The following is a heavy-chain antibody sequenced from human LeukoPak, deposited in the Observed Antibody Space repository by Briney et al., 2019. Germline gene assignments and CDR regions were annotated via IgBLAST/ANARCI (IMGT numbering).Heavy chain of an antibody. CDR3: ARERLVDLATIFDY. J-gene: IGHJ4*02. V-gene: IGHV4-59*01. Sequence: SETLSLTCVVSGGSISGYYWTWIRQPPGKGLEWIGYTYYRGSSSFNPSLRSRVTISVDMSKNQVSLKLTSVTAADTAMYYCARERLVDLATIFDYWGQGALVTVSS. CDR1: GGSISGYY. D-gene: IGHD5-24*01. CDR2: TYYRGSS.